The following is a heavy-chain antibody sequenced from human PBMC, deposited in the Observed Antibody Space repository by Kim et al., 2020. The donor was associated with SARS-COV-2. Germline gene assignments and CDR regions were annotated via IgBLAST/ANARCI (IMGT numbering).Heavy chain of an antibody. CDR2: ISYHGSNE. Sequence: GGSLRLSCAASGFTFSIYGMHWVRQAPGKGLEWVALISYHGSNEYYADSVKGRFTISRDNSKNTLYLQINSLRAEDTAVYYCARGDSSSWYYNSWGQGTLVTVSS. CDR1: GFTFSIYG. D-gene: IGHD6-13*01. V-gene: IGHV3-30*03. CDR3: ARGDSSSWYYNS. J-gene: IGHJ4*02.